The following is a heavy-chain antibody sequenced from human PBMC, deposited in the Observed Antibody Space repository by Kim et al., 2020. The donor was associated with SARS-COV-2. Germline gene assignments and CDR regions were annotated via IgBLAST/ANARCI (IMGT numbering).Heavy chain of an antibody. CDR1: GFTFSDHA. CDR2: IRGSGNRT. Sequence: GGSLRLSCAASGFTFSDHAMRLVRRAPGKGLEWVAGIRGSGNRTYYADSVKGRFTISRDNSKNTLFLQMRSLRAEDTAMDYCGKGCWGEAGDSWGQG. D-gene: IGHD3-22*01. CDR3: GKGCWGEAGDS. V-gene: IGHV3-23*01. J-gene: IGHJ6*01.